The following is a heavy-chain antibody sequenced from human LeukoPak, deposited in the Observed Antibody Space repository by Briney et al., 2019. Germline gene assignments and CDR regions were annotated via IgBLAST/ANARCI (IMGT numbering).Heavy chain of an antibody. CDR3: ARQGIAAAGTSSNFDY. Sequence: SVKVSCKASGYTFTGYYIHWVRQAPGQGLEWMGGIIPIFGTANYAQKFQGRVTITADESTSTAYMELSSLRSEDTAVYYCARQGIAAAGTSSNFDYWGQGTLVTVSS. J-gene: IGHJ4*02. D-gene: IGHD6-13*01. V-gene: IGHV1-69*13. CDR2: IIPIFGTA. CDR1: GYTFTGYY.